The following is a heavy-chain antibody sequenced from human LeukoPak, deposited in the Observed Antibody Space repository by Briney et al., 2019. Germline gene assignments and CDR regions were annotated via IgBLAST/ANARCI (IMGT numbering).Heavy chain of an antibody. V-gene: IGHV3-21*01. CDR2: ISSSSSYI. CDR1: GFTVSSNY. J-gene: IGHJ3*02. D-gene: IGHD3-10*02. Sequence: PGGSLRLSCAASGFTVSSNYMSWVRQAPGKGLEWVSSISSSSSYIYYADSVKGRFTISRDNAKNSLYLQMNSLRAEDTAVYYCARDDYARFGESAFDIWGQGTMVTVSS. CDR3: ARDDYARFGESAFDI.